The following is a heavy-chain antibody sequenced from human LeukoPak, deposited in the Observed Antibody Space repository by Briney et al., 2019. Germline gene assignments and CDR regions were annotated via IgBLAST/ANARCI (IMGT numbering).Heavy chain of an antibody. D-gene: IGHD6-13*01. CDR1: GDSNINYY. V-gene: IGHV4-4*07. Sequence: PSETLSLTCTVSGDSNINYYWTWIRQPAGKGLEWIGRIYPSGNTNYNPSLNSRVTMSIDTSKNQFSLRLSSLTAADTAVYYCARSRKQLVRNWFDPWGQGTLVTVSS. CDR2: IYPSGNT. CDR3: ARSRKQLVRNWFDP. J-gene: IGHJ5*02.